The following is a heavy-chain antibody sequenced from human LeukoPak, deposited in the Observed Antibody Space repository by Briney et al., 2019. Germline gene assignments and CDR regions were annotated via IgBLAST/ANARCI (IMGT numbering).Heavy chain of an antibody. J-gene: IGHJ5*02. CDR3: ARDPALTFNWFDP. V-gene: IGHV4-38-2*02. CDR1: GYSISSGHY. Sequence: SETLSLTCGVSGYSISSGHYWAWIRQPPGKGLEWIASIYNSGTTYSNPSLQSRISLSVDTSKNQFSLNLTSVTAADTAVYYCARDPALTFNWFDPRGQGILVTVSS. D-gene: IGHD2-21*02. CDR2: IYNSGTT.